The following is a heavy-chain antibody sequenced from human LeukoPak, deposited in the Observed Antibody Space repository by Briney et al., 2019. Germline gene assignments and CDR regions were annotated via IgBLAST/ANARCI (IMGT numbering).Heavy chain of an antibody. D-gene: IGHD2-15*01. V-gene: IGHV1-2*02. CDR1: GYTLTGNY. CDR3: ARGLGYCSGGTCAPGALDI. Sequence: GASVKVSCKASGYTLTGNYIHWVRQAPGQGLEWMGWINPNSGDTNYAQNFQGRVTMTRDRSISTAYMELSRLTSDDTAVYSCARGLGYCSGGTCAPGALDIWGQGTMVTVSS. J-gene: IGHJ3*02. CDR2: INPNSGDT.